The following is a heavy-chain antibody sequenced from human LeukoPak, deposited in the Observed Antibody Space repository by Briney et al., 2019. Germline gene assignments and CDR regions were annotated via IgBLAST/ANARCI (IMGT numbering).Heavy chain of an antibody. CDR1: GFTFSSYA. V-gene: IGHV3-23*01. CDR3: AQDKHIVVVLAIRGHYFAN. D-gene: IGHD2-21*01. J-gene: IGHJ4*02. CDR2: ISGSGGRT. Sequence: GGSLRLSCAASGFTFSSYAMSWVRQAPGKGLEWVSAISGSGGRTYYADSVKGRFTISRDNSNNTLYLQMNSLRAEDTAVYYLAQDKHIVVVLAIRGHYFANWGEGRLVTAPS.